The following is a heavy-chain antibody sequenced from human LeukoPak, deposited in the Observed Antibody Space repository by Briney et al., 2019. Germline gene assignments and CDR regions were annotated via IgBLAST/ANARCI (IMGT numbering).Heavy chain of an antibody. Sequence: GASVKVSCKASGYTFTDYYMHWVRQAPGQGLEWMGWINPDSGGTNYAQRFQGRVTMTRDTSISTAYMELSRLTSDDTAVYYCARMSRWGSGGYSPDYWGQGTLVTVSS. CDR3: ARMSRWGSGGYSPDY. V-gene: IGHV1-2*02. J-gene: IGHJ4*02. CDR2: INPDSGGT. CDR1: GYTFTDYY. D-gene: IGHD3-10*01.